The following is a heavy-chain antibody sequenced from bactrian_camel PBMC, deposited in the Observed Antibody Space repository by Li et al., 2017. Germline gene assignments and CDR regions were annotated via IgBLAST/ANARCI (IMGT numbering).Heavy chain of an antibody. CDR1: GYPDYNYC. D-gene: IGHD2*01. CDR2: INSGGGST. Sequence: HVQLVESGGGSVQSGGSLTLSCAALGYPDYNYCMGWFRQAPGKGLEWVSGINSGGGSTYYADSVKGRFTISRDSAKITLYLQMNSLKTEDTAVYYCAAHGIASSGGQGTQVTVS. J-gene: IGHJ4*01. CDR3: AAHGIASS. V-gene: IGHV3S1*01.